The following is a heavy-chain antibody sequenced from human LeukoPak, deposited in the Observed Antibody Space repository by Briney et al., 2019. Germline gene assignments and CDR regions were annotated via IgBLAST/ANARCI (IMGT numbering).Heavy chain of an antibody. CDR3: TRHSHYDSSGPGAFDI. CDR2: IRSKANSYAT. CDR1: GFTFSGSA. Sequence: VGSLRLSCVASGFTFSGSAMHWVRQASGKGLEWVGRIRSKANSYATAYAASVKGRFTISRDGSKNTAYLQMNSLKTEDTAVYYCTRHSHYDSSGPGAFDIWGQGTMVTVSS. V-gene: IGHV3-73*01. J-gene: IGHJ3*02. D-gene: IGHD3-22*01.